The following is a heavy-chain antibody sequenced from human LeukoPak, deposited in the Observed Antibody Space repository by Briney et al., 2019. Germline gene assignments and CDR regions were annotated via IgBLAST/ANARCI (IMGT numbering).Heavy chain of an antibody. CDR3: ARRNTAMVAGLDY. Sequence: ASVKVSCKASGYTFTTYDINWVRQATGQGLEWMGWMNPNSGNTGYAQKFQGRVTMTRNTSISTAFMELSGLRSEDTAVYFCARRNTAMVAGLDYWGQGSLVTVCS. CDR1: GYTFTTYD. CDR2: MNPNSGNT. V-gene: IGHV1-8*01. J-gene: IGHJ4*02. D-gene: IGHD5-18*01.